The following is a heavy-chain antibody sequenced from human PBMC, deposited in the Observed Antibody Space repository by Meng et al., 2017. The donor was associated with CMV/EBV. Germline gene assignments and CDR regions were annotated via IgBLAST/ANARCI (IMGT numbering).Heavy chain of an antibody. CDR2: INWNGGST. CDR1: GFTFDDYG. CDR3: ARDRGYYDSSGYYPVLDHYYGMDV. J-gene: IGHJ6*02. V-gene: IGHV3-20*01. D-gene: IGHD3-22*01. Sequence: GESLKISCAASGFTFDDYGMSWVRQAPGKGLEWVSGINWNGGSTGYADSVKGRFTISRDNAKNSLYLQMNSLRAEDTALYHCARDRGYYDSSGYYPVLDHYYGMDVWGQGTTVTISS.